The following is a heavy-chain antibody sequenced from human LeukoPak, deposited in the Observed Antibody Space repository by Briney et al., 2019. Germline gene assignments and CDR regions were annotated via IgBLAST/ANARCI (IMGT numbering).Heavy chain of an antibody. CDR1: GGSISGGGYY. CDR3: ARGLSAIVY. J-gene: IGHJ4*02. V-gene: IGHV4-31*03. Sequence: SETLSLTCTVSGGSISGGGYYWSWIRQHPGKGLEWIGYIYYSGSTYYNPSLKTRITISVDTSKNQFSLKLSSVTAADTAVYYCARGLSAIVYWGQGTLVTVSS. D-gene: IGHD2-15*01. CDR2: IYYSGST.